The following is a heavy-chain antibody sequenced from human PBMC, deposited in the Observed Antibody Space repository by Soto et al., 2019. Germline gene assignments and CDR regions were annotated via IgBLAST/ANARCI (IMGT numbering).Heavy chain of an antibody. CDR1: GYTFTNFG. J-gene: IGHJ4*02. V-gene: IGHV1-18*01. CDR2: VSAYNGNT. Sequence: QVQLVQSGAEGKKPGASVKVSCKASGYTFTNFGISWVRQAPGQGLEWMGWVSAYNGNTNYAQNFQGRVTMTTETSTRTAYMEQRSLRSDDTALYYCARRGTPIAYWGTGTLVTVSS. D-gene: IGHD3-16*01. CDR3: ARRGTPIAY.